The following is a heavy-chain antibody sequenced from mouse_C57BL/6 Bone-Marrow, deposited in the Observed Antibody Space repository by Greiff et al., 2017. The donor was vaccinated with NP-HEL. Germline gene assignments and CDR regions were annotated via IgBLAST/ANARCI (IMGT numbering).Heavy chain of an antibody. Sequence: QVHVKQPGAELVMPGASVKLSCKASGYTFTSYWMHWVKQRPGQGLEWIGEIDPSDSYTNYNQKFKGKSTLTVDKSSSTAYMQLSSLTSEDSAVYYCARGSSYAEFAYWGQGTLVTVSA. D-gene: IGHD1-1*01. CDR3: ARGSSYAEFAY. CDR2: IDPSDSYT. CDR1: GYTFTSYW. V-gene: IGHV1-69*01. J-gene: IGHJ3*01.